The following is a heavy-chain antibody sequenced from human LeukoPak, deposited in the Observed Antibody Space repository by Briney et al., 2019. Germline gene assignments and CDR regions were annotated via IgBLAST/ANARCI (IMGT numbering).Heavy chain of an antibody. CDR2: IRYDGSNK. CDR3: AKDSLIAARRGYYFDY. V-gene: IGHV3-30*02. D-gene: IGHD6-6*01. J-gene: IGHJ4*02. CDR1: GFTFSNYS. Sequence: GGSLRLSCAASGFTFSNYSMNWVRQAPGKGLEWVAFIRYDGSNKYYADSVKGRFTISRDNSKNTLYLQMNSLRAEDTAVYYCAKDSLIAARRGYYFDYWGQGTLVTVSS.